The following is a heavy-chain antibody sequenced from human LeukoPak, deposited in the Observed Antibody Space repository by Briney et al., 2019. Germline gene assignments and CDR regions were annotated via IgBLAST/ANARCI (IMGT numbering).Heavy chain of an antibody. D-gene: IGHD6-13*01. J-gene: IGHJ5*02. V-gene: IGHV4-30-4*07. CDR2: IHDSGST. CDR1: GDSISSGGYS. CDR3: ARVVAAAGNNWFDP. Sequence: SETLSLTCAVSGDSISSGGYSWSWIRQTPGKGLEWIAYIHDSGSTYNNPSLKTRLSISIDTSKDQFSLKLNSVSAADTAVYYCARVVAAAGNNWFDPWGQGTLVTVSS.